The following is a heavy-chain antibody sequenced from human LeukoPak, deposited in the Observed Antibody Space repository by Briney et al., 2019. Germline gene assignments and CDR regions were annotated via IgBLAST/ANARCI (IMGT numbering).Heavy chain of an antibody. V-gene: IGHV4-39*07. CDR1: GGSISSSSYY. CDR2: IYYSGST. Sequence: SETLSLTCTVSGGSISSSSYYWGWIRQPPGKGLEWIGSIYYSGSTYYHPSLKSRVTISVDTSKNQSSLKLSSVTAADTAVYYCASVPAVAPYYFDYWGQRTLVTVSS. D-gene: IGHD6-19*01. J-gene: IGHJ4*01. CDR3: ASVPAVAPYYFDY.